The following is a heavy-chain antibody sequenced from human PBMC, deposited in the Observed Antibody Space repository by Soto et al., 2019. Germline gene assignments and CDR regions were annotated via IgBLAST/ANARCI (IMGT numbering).Heavy chain of an antibody. D-gene: IGHD5-12*01. CDR1: GFTFSSYA. Sequence: GGSLRLSCAASGFTFSSYAMHWVRQTPGRGLEWLAVIWYDGSNENYAVSVKGRFTISRDNSKSTLYLQMNSLRAEDTAIYYCARDGVEYSGYDLDYWGQGTLVTVSS. CDR3: ARDGVEYSGYDLDY. CDR2: IWYDGSNE. V-gene: IGHV3-33*01. J-gene: IGHJ4*02.